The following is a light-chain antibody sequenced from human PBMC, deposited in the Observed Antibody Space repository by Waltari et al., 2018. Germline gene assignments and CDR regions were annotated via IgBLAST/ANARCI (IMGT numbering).Light chain of an antibody. Sequence: EIVLTQSPATLSVSPGERATPSCRASQSVSSNLVWYQQKPGQAPRLLIYDASTRATGIPARFSGSGAGAEVTLTISSLQSEDFAVYHCQQYNNWPRVFGPGTKVDIK. CDR1: QSVSSN. CDR2: DAS. J-gene: IGKJ3*01. CDR3: QQYNNWPRV. V-gene: IGKV3-15*01.